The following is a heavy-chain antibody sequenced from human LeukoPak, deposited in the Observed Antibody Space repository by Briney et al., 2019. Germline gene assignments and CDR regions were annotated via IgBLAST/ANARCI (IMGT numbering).Heavy chain of an antibody. CDR3: ASRQGSYSYFDY. Sequence: ASVKVSCKASGYTFTGYYMHWVRQAPGQGLEWMGWINPNSGGTNYAQKFQGRVTVTRDTSISTAYMELSRLRSDDTAVYYCASRQGSYSYFDYWGQGTLVTVSS. V-gene: IGHV1-2*02. D-gene: IGHD1-26*01. J-gene: IGHJ4*02. CDR2: INPNSGGT. CDR1: GYTFTGYY.